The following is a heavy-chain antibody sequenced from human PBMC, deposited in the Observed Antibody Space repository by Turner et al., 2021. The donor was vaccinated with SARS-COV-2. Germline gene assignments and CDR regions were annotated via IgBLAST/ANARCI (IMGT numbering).Heavy chain of an antibody. CDR2: ISWNSGTI. CDR1: GFTFDDYA. Sequence: EVQLVESGGGLVQPGRSLRLSCAASGFTFDDYAMHWVRQAPGKGLEWGSGISWNSGTIGYADSVKGRFTISRGNAKNSLYLQMNRLRAEDTALYYCAKEFARPDYYYYGMDVWGQGTTVTVSS. D-gene: IGHD6-6*01. CDR3: AKEFARPDYYYYGMDV. V-gene: IGHV3-9*01. J-gene: IGHJ6*02.